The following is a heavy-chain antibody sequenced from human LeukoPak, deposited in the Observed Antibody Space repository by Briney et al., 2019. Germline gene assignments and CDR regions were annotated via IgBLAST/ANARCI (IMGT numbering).Heavy chain of an antibody. CDR3: ARGYCSGGICYDWYFDF. Sequence: ASVKVSCKASGGTFSGYAISWVRLAPGQGLEWMGWINPNSGGTNYAQKFQGRVTMTRDTSISTAYMELSRLRSDDTAVYYCARGYCSGGICYDWYFDFWGRGTLVTVSS. CDR1: GGTFSGYA. D-gene: IGHD2-15*01. J-gene: IGHJ2*01. V-gene: IGHV1-2*02. CDR2: INPNSGGT.